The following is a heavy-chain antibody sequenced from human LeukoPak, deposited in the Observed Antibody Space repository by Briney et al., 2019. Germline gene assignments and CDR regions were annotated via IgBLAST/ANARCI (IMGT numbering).Heavy chain of an antibody. CDR1: GGSISSGGYS. CDR2: IYHSGST. J-gene: IGHJ6*04. Sequence: SQTLSLTCAVSGGSISSGGYSWSWIRQPPGKGLEWIGYIYHSGSTYYNPSLKSRVTISVDRSKNQFSLKLSSVTAADTAVYYCARGRLYCSSTGCSPYGMDVWGKGTTVTVSS. V-gene: IGHV4-30-2*01. CDR3: ARGRLYCSSTGCSPYGMDV. D-gene: IGHD2-2*01.